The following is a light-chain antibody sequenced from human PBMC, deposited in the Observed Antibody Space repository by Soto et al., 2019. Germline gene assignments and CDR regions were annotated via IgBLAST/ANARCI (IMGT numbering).Light chain of an antibody. CDR1: RSFASSY. J-gene: IGKJ2*01. CDR3: QHYDSSPPYP. CDR2: AAS. Sequence: EIVLTQSPVTLSLSPGERATLSCRASRSFASSYLGWYQQKPGQAPRLLIYAASTRATGIPDRFSGSGSATAFTLTISRLEPEDSAVYYCQHYDSSPPYPSGQGTKLEIK. V-gene: IGKV3-20*01.